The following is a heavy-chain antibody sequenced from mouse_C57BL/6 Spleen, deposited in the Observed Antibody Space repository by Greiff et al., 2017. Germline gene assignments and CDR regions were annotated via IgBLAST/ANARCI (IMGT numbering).Heavy chain of an antibody. Sequence: VKLQESGAELVRPGASVKLSCKASGYTFTDYYINWVKQRPGQGLEWIARIYPGSGNTYYNEKFKGKATLTADKSSSTAYMQLSSLTSEDSAVYFCARDYYGSSYVGFAYWGQGTLVTVSA. D-gene: IGHD1-1*01. CDR3: ARDYYGSSYVGFAY. CDR1: GYTFTDYY. V-gene: IGHV1-76*01. CDR2: IYPGSGNT. J-gene: IGHJ3*01.